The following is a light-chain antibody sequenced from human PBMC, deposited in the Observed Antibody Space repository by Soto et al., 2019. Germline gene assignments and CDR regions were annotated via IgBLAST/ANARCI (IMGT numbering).Light chain of an antibody. CDR1: QSVSSSY. CDR2: GAS. V-gene: IGKV3-20*01. Sequence: EIGLTQSPGTLSLSPGERATLSCRASQSVSSSYLAWYQQKPGQAPRLLIYGASSRATGIPDRFSGSGSGTDFTLTISRLEPEDFAVYYCQQYGSSPVFGQGTKVDIK. J-gene: IGKJ1*01. CDR3: QQYGSSPV.